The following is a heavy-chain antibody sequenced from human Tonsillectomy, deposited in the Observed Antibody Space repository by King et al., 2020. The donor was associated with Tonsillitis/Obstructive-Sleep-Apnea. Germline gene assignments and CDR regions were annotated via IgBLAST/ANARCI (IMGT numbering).Heavy chain of an antibody. CDR3: ARGPDYYGSGIDY. CDR2: IAYDGSNE. Sequence: VQLVESGGGVVQPGRSLRLSCAASGFTFSNYAMHWVRQAPGKGLEWVAIIAYDGSNEYYRDFVKGRFTISRDNSKNTLILEMNSLRAEDTAVYYCARGPDYYGSGIDYWGQGTLVAVSS. J-gene: IGHJ4*02. D-gene: IGHD3-10*01. V-gene: IGHV3-30*04. CDR1: GFTFSNYA.